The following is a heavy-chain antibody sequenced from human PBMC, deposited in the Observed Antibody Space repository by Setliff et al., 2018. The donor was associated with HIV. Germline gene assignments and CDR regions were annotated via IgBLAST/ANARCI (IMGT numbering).Heavy chain of an antibody. V-gene: IGHV4-34*01. D-gene: IGHD2-21*02. CDR1: GGSFSGYY. CDR3: ARDLRGDSVPATAAKSFDI. Sequence: SETLSLTCAVYGGSFSGYYWSWIRQPPGKGLEWIGEINDSGSTNNNPSLKSRVAMSVDTSKNRFSLKLSSVTAADTAVYYCARDLRGDSVPATAAKSFDIWGQGTLVTVSS. CDR2: INDSGST. J-gene: IGHJ3*02.